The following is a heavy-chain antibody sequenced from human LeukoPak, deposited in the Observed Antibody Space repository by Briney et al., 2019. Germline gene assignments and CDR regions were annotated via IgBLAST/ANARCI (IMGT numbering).Heavy chain of an antibody. CDR2: INPNSGGT. D-gene: IGHD1-26*01. CDR3: ARERSGSDY. Sequence: GASVKVSCKASGYTFTGYYMHWVRQAPGQGLEWMGWINPNSGGTNYARKFQGRVTMTRDTSISTAYMELSRLRSDDTAVYYCARERSGSDYWGQGTLVTVSS. J-gene: IGHJ4*02. CDR1: GYTFTGYY. V-gene: IGHV1-2*02.